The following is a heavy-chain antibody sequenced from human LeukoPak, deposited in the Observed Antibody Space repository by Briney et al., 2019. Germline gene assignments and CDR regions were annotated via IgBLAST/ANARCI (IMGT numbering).Heavy chain of an antibody. CDR3: VRDGSYYDTSGYYYLY. Sequence: ASVKVSCKVSGYTLTELSTHWVRQAPGKGLEWMGGFDPEDGETIYAQKFQGRVTMTEDTSTDTAYMELSSLRSEDTAVYYCVRDGSYYDTSGYYYLYWGQGTLVTVSS. V-gene: IGHV1-24*01. CDR1: GYTLTELS. J-gene: IGHJ4*02. D-gene: IGHD3-22*01. CDR2: FDPEDGET.